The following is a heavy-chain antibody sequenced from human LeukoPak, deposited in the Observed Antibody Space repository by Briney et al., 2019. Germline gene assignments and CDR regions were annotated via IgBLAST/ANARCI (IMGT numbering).Heavy chain of an antibody. CDR2: IIPIFGTA. CDR1: GGTFSSYA. J-gene: IGHJ4*02. D-gene: IGHD3-10*01. V-gene: IGHV1-69*13. Sequence: ASVKVSCKASGGTFSSYAISWVRQAPGQGLEWMGGIIPIFGTANYAQKFQGRVTITADESTSTAYMELSSLRSEDTAVYYCASTLYGSGSYYIYWGQGTLVTVSS. CDR3: ASTLYGSGSYYIY.